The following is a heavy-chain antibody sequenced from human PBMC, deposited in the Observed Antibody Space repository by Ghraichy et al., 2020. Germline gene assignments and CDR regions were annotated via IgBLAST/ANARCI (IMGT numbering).Heavy chain of an antibody. CDR3: ARGIWDTVMVRAFDV. D-gene: IGHD5-18*01. CDR2: ISSSSSTI. V-gene: IGHV3-48*02. Sequence: GGSLRLSCAASGLPFSSYSMNWVRQAPGKGLEWVSYISSSSSTIYYADSVKGRFTISRDNAKNSLYLQMNSLRDEDTAVYYCARGIWDTVMVRAFDVWGQGTVVTVSS. CDR1: GLPFSSYS. J-gene: IGHJ3*01.